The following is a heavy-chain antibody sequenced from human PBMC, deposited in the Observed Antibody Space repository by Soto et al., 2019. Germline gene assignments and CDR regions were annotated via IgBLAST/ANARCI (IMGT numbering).Heavy chain of an antibody. J-gene: IGHJ4*02. V-gene: IGHV5-51*01. Sequence: PGESLKISCKGSGFSFTNYWIGWVRQMPGKGLEWMGDIYPGDSDIRYSPSFRGQVTISADKSISTDYLQWSSLKASDTAMYYCARIRRDGYNSVYFDYWGQGTLVTVSS. CDR1: GFSFTNYW. CDR3: ARIRRDGYNSVYFDY. D-gene: IGHD5-12*01. CDR2: IYPGDSDI.